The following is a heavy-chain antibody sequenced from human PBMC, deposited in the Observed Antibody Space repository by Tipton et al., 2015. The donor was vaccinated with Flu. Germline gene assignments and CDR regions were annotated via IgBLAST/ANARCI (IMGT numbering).Heavy chain of an antibody. CDR3: ARVKLELRDFDY. Sequence: TLSLTCIVSGASVSSGSYYWSWIRQPPGKGLEWIGYIYYSGSTNYNPSLKSRVTISIDTSKNQFSLKLSSVTAADTAVYYCARVKLELRDFDYWGQGTLVTVSS. V-gene: IGHV4-61*01. D-gene: IGHD1-7*01. J-gene: IGHJ4*02. CDR2: IYYSGST. CDR1: GASVSSGSYY.